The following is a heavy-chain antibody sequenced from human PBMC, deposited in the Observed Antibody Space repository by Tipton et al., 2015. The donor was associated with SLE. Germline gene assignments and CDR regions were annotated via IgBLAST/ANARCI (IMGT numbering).Heavy chain of an antibody. Sequence: TLSLTCTVSGGSISSYYWSWIRQPPGKGLEWIGSIYYSGSTNYNPSLTSRVTISVDTSKKQFSLKLSSVTAADTAVYYCARSGGFGELLFDYWGQGTLVTVSS. CDR3: ARSGGFGELLFDY. CDR2: IYYSGST. V-gene: IGHV4-59*01. J-gene: IGHJ4*02. CDR1: GGSISSYY. D-gene: IGHD3-10*01.